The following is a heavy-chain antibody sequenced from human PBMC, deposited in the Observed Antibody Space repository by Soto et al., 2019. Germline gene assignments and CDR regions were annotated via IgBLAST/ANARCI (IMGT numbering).Heavy chain of an antibody. CDR1: GYTFTSYY. Sequence: ASVKVSCKASGYTFTSYYMHWVRQAPGQGLEWMGIINPSGGSTSYAQKFQGRVTMTRDTSTSTVYMELSSLRSEDTAVYYCARDPGSSGWPGLTAFDIWGQGTMVTVSS. D-gene: IGHD6-19*01. CDR2: INPSGGST. CDR3: ARDPGSSGWPGLTAFDI. V-gene: IGHV1-46*01. J-gene: IGHJ3*02.